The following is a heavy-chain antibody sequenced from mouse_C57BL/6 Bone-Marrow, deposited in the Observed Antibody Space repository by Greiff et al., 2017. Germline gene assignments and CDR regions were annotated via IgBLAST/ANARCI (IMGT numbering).Heavy chain of an antibody. CDR3: ARTGIMDY. J-gene: IGHJ4*01. CDR2: IRNKANGYTT. V-gene: IGHV7-3*01. Sequence: DVKLVESGGGLVQPGGSLSLSCAASGFTFTDYYMSWVRQPPGKALEWLGFIRNKANGYTTEYSESVKGRFTNSRDNSEIILYLQMNAVRAEDSSTYYCARTGIMDYWGQGTSVTVSS. CDR1: GFTFTDYY.